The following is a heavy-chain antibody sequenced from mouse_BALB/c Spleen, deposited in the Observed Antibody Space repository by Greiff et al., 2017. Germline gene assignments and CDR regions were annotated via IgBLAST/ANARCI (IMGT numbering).Heavy chain of an antibody. Sequence: VQLQQSGAELARPGASVKMSCKASGYTFTSYTMHWVKQRPGQGLEWIGYINPSSGYTNYNQKFKDKATLTADKSSSTANMQLSSLTSEDSAVYYGARGSSYGYFDVWGAGTTVTVSS. CDR1: GYTFTSYT. CDR2: INPSSGYT. D-gene: IGHD1-1*01. V-gene: IGHV1-4*01. J-gene: IGHJ1*01. CDR3: ARGSSYGYFDV.